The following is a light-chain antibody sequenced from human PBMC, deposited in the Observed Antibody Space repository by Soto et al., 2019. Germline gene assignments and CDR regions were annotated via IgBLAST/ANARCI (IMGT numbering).Light chain of an antibody. CDR2: AAS. J-gene: IGKJ5*01. Sequence: IQLTQSPSSLSASIGDRVTITCRASQGISSFLAWYQQNPGKAPKLLIYAASTLQSGIPSRFSGSGSGTDFTLTISSLQPEDFATYYCQQLNSGSYPITFGQGTRLEIK. CDR1: QGISSF. V-gene: IGKV1-9*01. CDR3: QQLNSGSYPIT.